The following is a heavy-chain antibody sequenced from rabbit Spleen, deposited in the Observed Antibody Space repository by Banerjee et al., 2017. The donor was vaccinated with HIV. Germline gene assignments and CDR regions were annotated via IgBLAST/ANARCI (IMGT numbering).Heavy chain of an antibody. J-gene: IGHJ4*01. CDR3: VREVAVKFNL. CDR2: IDPVFGIT. V-gene: IGHV1S47*01. Sequence: QEQLKETGGGLVQPGGSLKLSCKASGFDFSTYGVSWVRQAPGKGLEWIGYIDPVFGITNYAVSVKGRFTISRDNTQNTLYLQLNSLTAADTATYFCVREVAVKFNLWGPGTLVTVS. D-gene: IGHD4-1*01. CDR1: GFDFSTYG.